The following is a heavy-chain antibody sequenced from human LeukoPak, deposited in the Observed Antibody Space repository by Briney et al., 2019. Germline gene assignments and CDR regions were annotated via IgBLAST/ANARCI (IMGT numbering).Heavy chain of an antibody. V-gene: IGHV1-3*01. CDR2: INPGNGNT. CDR1: GYTFTSYA. Sequence: GASVKVSCKASGYTFTSYAMHWVRQAPGQRLEWMGWINPGNGNTKYSQKFQGRVTITRDTSASTAYMELSSLRSEDTAVYYCARDPFNPDCSSTSCPDAFDIWGQGTMVTVSS. D-gene: IGHD2-2*01. J-gene: IGHJ3*02. CDR3: ARDPFNPDCSSTSCPDAFDI.